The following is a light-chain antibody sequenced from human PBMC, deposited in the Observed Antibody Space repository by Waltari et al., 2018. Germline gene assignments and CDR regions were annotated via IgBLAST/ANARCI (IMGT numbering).Light chain of an antibody. J-gene: IGLJ3*02. Sequence: QSLLTQSPSASGTPGQRVTFSCSGSSSNIGRNTVNWFQQLPGTAPKLLIHSNNKRPSGVPDRFSGSKSGTSASLAISGLQSEDEADYYCAAWDDSLSGWVFGGGTKLTVL. CDR3: AAWDDSLSGWV. CDR2: SNN. CDR1: SSNIGRNT. V-gene: IGLV1-44*01.